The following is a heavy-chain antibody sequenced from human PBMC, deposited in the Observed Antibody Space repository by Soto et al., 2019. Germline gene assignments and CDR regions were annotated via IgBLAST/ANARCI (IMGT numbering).Heavy chain of an antibody. CDR3: ARAVAPYFGTWFDP. CDR2: ISHTGST. J-gene: IGHJ5*02. D-gene: IGHD3-10*01. V-gene: IGHV4-30-2*01. CDR1: GGAITSAKSYS. Sequence: PSVTLSRTCAVSGGAITSAKSYSFSWIRQPPGKGLEWIGSISHTGSTSYNPSLKSRLTMSVDKSKNQFSLRLSSVTAADMAVYYCARAVAPYFGTWFDPWGQGILVTV.